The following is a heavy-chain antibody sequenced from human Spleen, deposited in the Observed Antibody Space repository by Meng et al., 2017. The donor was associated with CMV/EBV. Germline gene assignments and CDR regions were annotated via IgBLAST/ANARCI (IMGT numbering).Heavy chain of an antibody. CDR3: AKTGGSYDY. CDR2: IYTSGST. CDR1: GGAISSGDYY. J-gene: IGHJ4*02. V-gene: IGHV4-61*02. D-gene: IGHD1-26*01. Sequence: QVHRRGPGPGLVKPSQTLSLTCTVSGGAISSGDYYWSWIRQPPGKGLEWIGRIYTSGSTNYNPSLKSRVTMSVDTSKNQFSLKLSSVTAADTAAYYCAKTGGSYDYWGQGTLVTVSS.